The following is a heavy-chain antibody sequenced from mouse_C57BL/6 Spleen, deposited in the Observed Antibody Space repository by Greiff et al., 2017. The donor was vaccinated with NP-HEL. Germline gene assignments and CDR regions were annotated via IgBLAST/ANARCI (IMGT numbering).Heavy chain of an antibody. D-gene: IGHD1-1*01. Sequence: QVQLQQSGAELARPGASVKMSCKASGYTFTNYTMHWVKQRPGQGLEWIGYINPSSGYTKYNQKFKDKATLTADKSSSTAYIQLSSLTSEDSVVYYCARSLRLWYFDVWGTGTTVTVSS. CDR1: GYTFTNYT. J-gene: IGHJ1*03. CDR2: INPSSGYT. V-gene: IGHV1-4*01. CDR3: ARSLRLWYFDV.